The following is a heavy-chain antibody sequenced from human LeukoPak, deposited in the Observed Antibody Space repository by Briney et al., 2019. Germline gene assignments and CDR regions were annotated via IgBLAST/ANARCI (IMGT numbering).Heavy chain of an antibody. CDR3: VRGAYSSSWLNFDY. D-gene: IGHD6-13*01. CDR2: ISYDGSNK. Sequence: PGRSLRLSCAASGFTFSSYAMHWVRQAPGKGLEWVAVISYDGSNKYYADSVKGRFTVSRDNSKNTLYLQMNSLRAEDTAVYYCVRGAYSSSWLNFDYWGQGTLVTVSS. J-gene: IGHJ4*02. CDR1: GFTFSSYA. V-gene: IGHV3-30*04.